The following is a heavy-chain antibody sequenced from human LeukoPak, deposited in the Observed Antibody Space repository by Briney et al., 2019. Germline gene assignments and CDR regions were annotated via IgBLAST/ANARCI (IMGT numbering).Heavy chain of an antibody. J-gene: IGHJ5*02. Sequence: GSSVTVSCKASGGTFSSYAISWVRQAPGQGLEWIGGIIPIFGTANYAQKFQGRVTITTDESTSTAYMELSSLRSEDTAVYYCARYPLDDSSGSPYNWFDPWGQGTLVTVSS. CDR1: GGTFSSYA. CDR3: ARYPLDDSSGSPYNWFDP. D-gene: IGHD3-22*01. CDR2: IIPIFGTA. V-gene: IGHV1-69*05.